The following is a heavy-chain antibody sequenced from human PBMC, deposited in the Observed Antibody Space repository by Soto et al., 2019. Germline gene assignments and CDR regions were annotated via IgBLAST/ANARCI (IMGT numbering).Heavy chain of an antibody. J-gene: IGHJ4*02. V-gene: IGHV3-7*01. CDR1: GFTFSGYW. CDR2: IKQDGSEK. CDR3: AKNNRYCSSTNCFVFDY. Sequence: GGSLRLSCAASGFTFSGYWMSWVRQAPGKGLEWVANIKQDGSEKYYVDSVQGRFTISRDNAKNSLYLLMNSLRAEDTAVYYCAKNNRYCSSTNCFVFDYWGQGTLVTVSS. D-gene: IGHD2-2*01.